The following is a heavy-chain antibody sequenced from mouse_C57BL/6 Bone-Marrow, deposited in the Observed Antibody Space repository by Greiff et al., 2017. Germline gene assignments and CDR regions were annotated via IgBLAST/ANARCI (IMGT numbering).Heavy chain of an antibody. CDR2: ISNGGGST. CDR3: ASFITTVVYAMDH. J-gene: IGHJ4*01. CDR1: GFTFSDYY. D-gene: IGHD1-1*01. V-gene: IGHV5-12*01. Sequence: EVKLVESGGGLVQPGGSLKLSCAASGFTFSDYYMYWVRQTPEKRLEWVAYISNGGGSTYYPDTVKGRFTISRDNAKNTLYLQMSRLKSEDTAMYYCASFITTVVYAMDHWGKGTSVTVAS.